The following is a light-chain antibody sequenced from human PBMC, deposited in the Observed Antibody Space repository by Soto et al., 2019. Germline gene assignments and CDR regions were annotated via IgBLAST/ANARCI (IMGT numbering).Light chain of an antibody. CDR3: HQRSNWPRT. Sequence: EIVLTQSPVTLSLSPGERATLSCRASQSVSSYLSWYQQKPGQAPRLLIYDASNSATGIPARFSGSGSGTDFTLTISSLEPEDFVVYYCHQRSNWPRTVGGGTKVDLK. V-gene: IGKV3-11*01. CDR1: QSVSSY. CDR2: DAS. J-gene: IGKJ4*01.